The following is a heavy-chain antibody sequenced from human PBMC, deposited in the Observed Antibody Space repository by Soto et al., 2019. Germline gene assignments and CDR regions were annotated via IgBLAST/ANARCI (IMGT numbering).Heavy chain of an antibody. V-gene: IGHV1-8*01. CDR2: MNPNSGNT. CDR3: AGKNQRYSTGWYRLDRTHYYFDY. CDR1: GYTFTSYD. J-gene: IGHJ4*02. D-gene: IGHD6-19*01. Sequence: ASVKVSCKASGYTFTSYDINWVRQATGQGLEWMGWMNPNSGNTGYAQKFQGRVTMTRNTSISTAYMELSSLRSEDTAVYYCAGKNQRYSTGWYRLDRTHYYFDYCVPVPLITVSS.